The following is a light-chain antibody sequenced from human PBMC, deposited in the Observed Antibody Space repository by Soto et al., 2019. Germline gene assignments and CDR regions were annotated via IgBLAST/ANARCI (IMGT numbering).Light chain of an antibody. CDR1: QSVSNN. CDR3: QQYTDWPPFT. Sequence: EIVLTQSPGTLSLSPGERATLSCRASQSVSNNYLAWYQQKPGQAPRLLIYGASNRATGIPDRFSGSGSGTEFTLTISSLQSEDFAVYYCQQYTDWPPFTFGQGTKVDIK. CDR2: GAS. V-gene: IGKV3D-15*01. J-gene: IGKJ2*01.